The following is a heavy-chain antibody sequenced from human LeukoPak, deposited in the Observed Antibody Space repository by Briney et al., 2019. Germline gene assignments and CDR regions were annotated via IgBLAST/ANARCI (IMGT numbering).Heavy chain of an antibody. CDR2: ISSSGSTI. D-gene: IGHD2-2*01. CDR1: GFTFSDYY. CDR3: ARRSYCSSTSCYWEGGFDY. V-gene: IGHV3-11*04. Sequence: PGGSLRLSCAASGFTFSDYYMSWIRQAPGKGLEWVSYISSSGSTIYYADSVKGRFTISRDNAKNSLYLQMNSLRAEDTAVYYCARRSYCSSTSCYWEGGFDYWGQGTLVTVSS. J-gene: IGHJ4*02.